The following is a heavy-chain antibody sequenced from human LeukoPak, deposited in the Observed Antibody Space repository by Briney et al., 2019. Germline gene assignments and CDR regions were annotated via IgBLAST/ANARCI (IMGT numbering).Heavy chain of an antibody. CDR2: ISGSGGST. Sequence: PGGSLRLSCAASGFSFSTNAMSWVRQAPGKGLEWVSAISGSGGSTYYADSVKGRFAISRDNSKNTLYLQMNSLRAEDTAVYYCAKRKAYYDILSAFDYWGQGTLVTVSS. J-gene: IGHJ4*02. D-gene: IGHD3-9*01. CDR3: AKRKAYYDILSAFDY. CDR1: GFSFSTNA. V-gene: IGHV3-23*01.